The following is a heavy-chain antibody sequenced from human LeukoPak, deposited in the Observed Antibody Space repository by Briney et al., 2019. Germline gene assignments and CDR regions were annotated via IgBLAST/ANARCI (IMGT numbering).Heavy chain of an antibody. CDR2: ISYDGSNK. CDR3: ARVTYGLARNFDY. J-gene: IGHJ4*02. V-gene: IGHV3-30-3*01. CDR1: GFTFSSYA. Sequence: SGGSLRLSCAASGFTFSSYAMHWVRQAPGKGLEWVAVISYDGSNKYYADSVKGRFTISRNNAKNSLYLQMNSLRAEDTAVYYCARVTYGLARNFDYWGQGTLVTVSS. D-gene: IGHD3-10*01.